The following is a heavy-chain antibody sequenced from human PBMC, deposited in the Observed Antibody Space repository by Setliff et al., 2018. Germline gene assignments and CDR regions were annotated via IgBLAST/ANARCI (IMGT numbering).Heavy chain of an antibody. Sequence: SETLSLTCTVYGGSFSNYYWSWIRQPPGKGLEWIGEINHSGSTNYNSSLQSRVTISVDMSKNQFSLKLTSVTAADTAVYYCARVDFTMIQGVLGLWGQGTQVTVSS. CDR2: INHSGST. CDR3: ARVDFTMIQGVLGL. V-gene: IGHV4-34*01. D-gene: IGHD3-10*01. CDR1: GGSFSNYY. J-gene: IGHJ1*01.